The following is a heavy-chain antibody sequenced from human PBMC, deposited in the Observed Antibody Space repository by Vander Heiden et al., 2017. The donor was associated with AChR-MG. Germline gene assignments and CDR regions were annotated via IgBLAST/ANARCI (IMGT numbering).Heavy chain of an antibody. Sequence: EVQLVESGGGLVQPGRSLRLSCAASGFTFDDYAMHWVRQAPGKGLEWVSGISWNSGSIGYADSVKGRFTISRDNAKNSLYLQMNSLRAEDTALYYCARTGDITTNYYYGMDVWGQGTTVTVSS. CDR2: ISWNSGSI. D-gene: IGHD2-15*01. CDR3: ARTGDITTNYYYGMDV. CDR1: GFTFDDYA. J-gene: IGHJ6*02. V-gene: IGHV3-9*01.